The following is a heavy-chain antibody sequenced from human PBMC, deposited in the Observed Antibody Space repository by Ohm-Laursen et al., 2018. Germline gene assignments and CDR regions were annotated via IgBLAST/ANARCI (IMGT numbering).Heavy chain of an antibody. Sequence: LSLTCAASGFTFSSYGMHWVRQAPGKGLEWVAVIWYDGSNKYYADSVKGRFTISRDNSKNTLYLQMNSLRAEDTAVYYCARAFLRGAFDIWGQGTMVTVSS. V-gene: IGHV3-33*01. CDR3: ARAFLRGAFDI. J-gene: IGHJ3*02. CDR2: IWYDGSNK. CDR1: GFTFSSYG.